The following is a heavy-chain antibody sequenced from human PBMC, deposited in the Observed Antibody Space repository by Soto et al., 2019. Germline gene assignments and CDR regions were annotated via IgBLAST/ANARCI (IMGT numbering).Heavy chain of an antibody. CDR3: ARDTRIVDTAMVIYYYYGMDV. J-gene: IGHJ6*02. Sequence: QVQLVQSGAEVKKPGSSVKVSCKVSGGTFSSYAISWVRQAPGQGLEWMGGIIPIFGTANYAQKFQGRVTITADESTSTAYMELSSLRSEDTAVYYCARDTRIVDTAMVIYYYYGMDVWVQGTTVTVSS. V-gene: IGHV1-69*01. D-gene: IGHD5-18*01. CDR1: GGTFSSYA. CDR2: IIPIFGTA.